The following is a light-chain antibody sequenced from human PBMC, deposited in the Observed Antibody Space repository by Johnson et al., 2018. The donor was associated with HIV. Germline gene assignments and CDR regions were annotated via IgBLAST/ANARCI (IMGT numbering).Light chain of an antibody. Sequence: QSVLTQPPSVSAAPGQKVTISCSGSSSNIGNNYVSWYQQLPGTAPKLLIYENNKRPSGIPDRFSGSKSGTSATLGITGLQTGDEAYYYCGTWDSSLSAHYIFGTGTKVTVL. CDR3: GTWDSSLSAHYI. V-gene: IGLV1-51*02. CDR1: SSNIGNNY. J-gene: IGLJ1*01. CDR2: ENN.